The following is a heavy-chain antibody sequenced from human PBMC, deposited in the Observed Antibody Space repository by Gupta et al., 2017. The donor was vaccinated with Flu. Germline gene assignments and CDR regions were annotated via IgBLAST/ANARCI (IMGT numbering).Heavy chain of an antibody. CDR1: GGSISSGSYY. J-gene: IGHJ4*02. D-gene: IGHD6-25*01. CDR3: ARDSPSGPEYFDY. CDR2: IYTSGST. Sequence: QVQLHESGPGLVKPSQTLSLPCTVSGGSISSGSYYWTWIRQPAGKGLEWIGRIYTSGSTNYNPSLKSRVTISVDTSKNQFSLKLSSVTAADTAVYYWARDSPSGPEYFDYWGQGTLVTVSS. V-gene: IGHV4-61*02.